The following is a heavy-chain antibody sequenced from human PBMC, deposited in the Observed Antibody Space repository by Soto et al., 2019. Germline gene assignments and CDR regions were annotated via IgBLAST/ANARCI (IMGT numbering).Heavy chain of an antibody. CDR3: AKSVAAATPYGMDV. J-gene: IGHJ6*02. D-gene: IGHD6-13*01. CDR2: ISYDGSNK. V-gene: IGHV3-30*18. CDR1: GFTFSSYG. Sequence: GGSLRLSCAASGFTFSSYGMHWVRQAPGKGLEWVAVISYDGSNKYYADSVKGRFTISRDNSKNTLYLQMNSLRAEDTAVYYCAKSVAAATPYGMDVWGQGTTVTVSS.